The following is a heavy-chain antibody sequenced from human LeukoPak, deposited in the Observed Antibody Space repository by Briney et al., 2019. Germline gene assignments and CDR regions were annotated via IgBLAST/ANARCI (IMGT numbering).Heavy chain of an antibody. CDR1: GGTFSSNV. D-gene: IGHD6-13*01. CDR2: IIPIIGTP. Sequence: SVKVSCKASGGTFSSNVISWVRQAPGQGLEWMGRIIPIIGTPDYAQKFQGRVTITADKSTNTAYMELTSLKSEDTAVYYCARAGGSSWYVSLYYWGQGTLVTVSS. CDR3: ARAGGSSWYVSLYY. V-gene: IGHV1-69*04. J-gene: IGHJ4*02.